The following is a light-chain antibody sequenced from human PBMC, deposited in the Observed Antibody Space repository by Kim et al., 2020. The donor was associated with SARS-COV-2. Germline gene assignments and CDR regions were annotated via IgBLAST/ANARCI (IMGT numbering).Light chain of an antibody. CDR3: QVWVSSSDHWV. CDR2: YDS. V-gene: IGLV3-21*04. J-gene: IGLJ3*02. Sequence: SYELTQPPSVSVAPGKTARITCGGNNIGNKNVHWYQQKPGQAPVVVIYYDSDRPSGIPERFSGSNSGNTATLSISMVEAGDEADYYCQVWVSSSDHWVFG. CDR1: NIGNKN.